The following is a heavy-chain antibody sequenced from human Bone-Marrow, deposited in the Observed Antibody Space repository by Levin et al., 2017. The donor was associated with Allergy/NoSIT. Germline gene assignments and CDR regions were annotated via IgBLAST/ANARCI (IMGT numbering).Heavy chain of an antibody. CDR3: ARGVYRRAGWFDP. V-gene: IGHV4-59*01. Sequence: PSETLSLTCTVSGGSISSYYWSWIRQPPGKGLEWIGYIYYSGSTNYNPSLKSRVTISVDTSKNQFSLKLSSVTAADTAVYYCARGVYRRAGWFDPWGQGTLVTVSS. CDR1: GGSISSYY. J-gene: IGHJ5*02. CDR2: IYYSGST. D-gene: IGHD2-2*01.